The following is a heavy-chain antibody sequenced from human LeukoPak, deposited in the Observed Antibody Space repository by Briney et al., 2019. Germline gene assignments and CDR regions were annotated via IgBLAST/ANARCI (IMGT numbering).Heavy chain of an antibody. CDR2: LYSGGST. CDR3: ARSPIAVAGQNTFDY. V-gene: IGHV3-66*01. CDR1: SGSFQGYY. D-gene: IGHD6-19*01. Sequence: ETLSLTCAVYSGSFQGYYWSGIRQPPGKGREWVSVLYSGGSTYYADSVKGRFTISRDNSKNTLYLQMNSLRAEDTAVYYCARSPIAVAGQNTFDYWGQGTLVTVSS. J-gene: IGHJ4*02.